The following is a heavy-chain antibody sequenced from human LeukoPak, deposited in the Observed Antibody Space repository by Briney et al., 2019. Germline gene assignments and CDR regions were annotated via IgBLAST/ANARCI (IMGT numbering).Heavy chain of an antibody. CDR3: ARHRAIGVRGVPWVGPNWFDP. Sequence: KNGESLKISCKGSGSSFTSYWIGWVRQMPGKGLEWMGIIYPGDSDTRYSPSFQDQVTISADKSISTAYLQWRRLKASDTAMYYCARHRAIGVRGVPWVGPNWFDPWGQGTLVTVSS. D-gene: IGHD3-10*01. CDR1: GSSFTSYW. CDR2: IYPGDSDT. V-gene: IGHV5-51*01. J-gene: IGHJ5*02.